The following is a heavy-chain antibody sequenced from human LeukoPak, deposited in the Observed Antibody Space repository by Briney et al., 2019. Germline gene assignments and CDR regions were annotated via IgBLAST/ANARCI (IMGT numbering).Heavy chain of an antibody. CDR2: IYTSGST. J-gene: IGHJ5*02. V-gene: IGHV4-4*07. CDR1: GGSISSYY. D-gene: IGHD3-16*01. CDR3: ARGGSTFDP. Sequence: SETLSLTCTVSGGSISSYYWSWVRQPAGKGLEWVGRIYTSGSTKYNPSLKSRVTVSVDTSKNQFSLRLSFVTAADTAVYYCARGGSTFDPWGQGTLVTVSS.